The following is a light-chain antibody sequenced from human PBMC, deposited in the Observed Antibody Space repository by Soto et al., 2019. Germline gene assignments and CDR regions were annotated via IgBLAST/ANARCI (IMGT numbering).Light chain of an antibody. V-gene: IGKV3-20*01. CDR1: QSVSDSY. J-gene: IGKJ3*01. Sequence: EIVLTQSPGTLSLSPGERATLSCRASQSVSDSYFAWYQQKPGQAPKLLIYASSRATGIPDRFSGSGSGTYFTLTISRLEPEDFAVYYCQRYGTSALFGPGTKVDIK. CDR2: AS. CDR3: QRYGTSAL.